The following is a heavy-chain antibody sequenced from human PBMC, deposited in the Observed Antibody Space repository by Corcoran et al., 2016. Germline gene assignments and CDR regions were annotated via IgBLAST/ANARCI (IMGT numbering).Heavy chain of an antibody. CDR2: ISGSSSPI. J-gene: IGHJ4*02. CDR1: GFTFSSYG. D-gene: IGHD3-10*01. Sequence: EVQLVESGGDLVQPGGSLRLSCAASGFTFSSYGMNWVRQAPGKGPEWVSYISGSSSPIYYADSVKGRFTISRDNAKNSLYLQMNSLRDEDTAVYYCARYGSGSYHRPFDCWGQGTLVTVSS. CDR3: ARYGSGSYHRPFDC. V-gene: IGHV3-48*02.